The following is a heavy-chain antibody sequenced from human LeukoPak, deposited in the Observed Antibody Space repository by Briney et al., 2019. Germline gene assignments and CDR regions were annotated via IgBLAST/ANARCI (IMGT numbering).Heavy chain of an antibody. Sequence: PSETLSLTCAVYGGPFSGYYWSWIRQPPGKGLEWIGEINHSGSTNYNPSLKSRVTISVDTSKNQFSLKLSSVTAADTAVYYCARVGYVWGSYRYTFDYWGQGTLVTVSS. CDR3: ARVGYVWGSYRYTFDY. J-gene: IGHJ4*02. CDR2: INHSGST. D-gene: IGHD3-16*02. V-gene: IGHV4-34*01. CDR1: GGPFSGYY.